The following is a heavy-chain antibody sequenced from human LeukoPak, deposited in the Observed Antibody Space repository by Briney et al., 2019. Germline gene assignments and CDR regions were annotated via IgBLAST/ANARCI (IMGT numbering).Heavy chain of an antibody. Sequence: GGTLRLSCAASGFTFSSYGMTWVRQAPGKGLEWVSAISGSGGSTYYADSVKGRFIISRDNSKNTLYLQMNSLRAEDTAVYYCAKDTSVGAFDIWAKGQWSPSLQ. J-gene: IGHJ3*02. D-gene: IGHD5/OR15-5a*01. CDR1: GFTFSSYG. CDR2: ISGSGGST. CDR3: AKDTSVGAFDI. V-gene: IGHV3-23*01.